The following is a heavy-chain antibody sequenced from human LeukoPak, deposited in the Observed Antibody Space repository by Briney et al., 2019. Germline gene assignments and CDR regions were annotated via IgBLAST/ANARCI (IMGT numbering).Heavy chain of an antibody. Sequence: SETLSLTCAVYGGSFSGYYWSWIRQPPGKGLEWIGYIYYSGSTNYNPSLKSRVTISVDTSKNQFSLKLSSVTAADTAVYYCASLYYYDSSGYLSAFDIWGQGTMVTVSS. J-gene: IGHJ3*02. D-gene: IGHD3-22*01. CDR3: ASLYYYDSSGYLSAFDI. CDR2: IYYSGST. V-gene: IGHV4-59*01. CDR1: GGSFSGYY.